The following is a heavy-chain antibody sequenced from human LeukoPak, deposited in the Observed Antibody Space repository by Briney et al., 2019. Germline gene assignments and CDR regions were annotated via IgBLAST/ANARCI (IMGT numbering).Heavy chain of an antibody. D-gene: IGHD4-17*01. J-gene: IGHJ4*02. CDR1: GFTFSSYW. Sequence: GGSLRLSCTASGFTFSSYWMSWVRQAPGKGLEWVANIKQDGSEKYYVDSVKGRFTISRDNAKNSLYLQMNSLRAEDTAVYYCARVNGDYVRYYFDYWGQGTLVTVSS. CDR2: IKQDGSEK. V-gene: IGHV3-7*01. CDR3: ARVNGDYVRYYFDY.